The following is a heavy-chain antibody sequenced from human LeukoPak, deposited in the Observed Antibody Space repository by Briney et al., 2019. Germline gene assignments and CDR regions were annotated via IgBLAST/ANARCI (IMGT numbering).Heavy chain of an antibody. Sequence: SETLSLTCTVSGGSVSSGSYYWSWIRQPPGKGLEWIGYIYNNGSTNYNPSLKSRVTISADTSKNQFSLKLSSVTAADTAVYYCAGGRRRDGYNVSYYFDYWGQGTLVTVSS. CDR1: GGSVSSGSYY. J-gene: IGHJ4*02. D-gene: IGHD5-24*01. CDR3: AGGRRRDGYNVSYYFDY. CDR2: IYNNGST. V-gene: IGHV4-61*01.